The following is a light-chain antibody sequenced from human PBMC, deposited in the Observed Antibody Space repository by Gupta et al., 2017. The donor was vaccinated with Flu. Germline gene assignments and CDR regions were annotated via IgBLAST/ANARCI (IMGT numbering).Light chain of an antibody. CDR3: ASYTNSGARV. J-gene: IGLJ3*02. V-gene: IGLV2-14*01. CDR1: SSDVGHQNY. CDR2: EVN. Sequence: QSALTQPASVSGSPGQSITISCTGTSSDVGHQNYVSWYQQYPGKAPKLIIFEVNKRPFGISTRFSGSRSGNTASLTISGLQADDEADYDCASYTNSGARVFGGGTKVTVL.